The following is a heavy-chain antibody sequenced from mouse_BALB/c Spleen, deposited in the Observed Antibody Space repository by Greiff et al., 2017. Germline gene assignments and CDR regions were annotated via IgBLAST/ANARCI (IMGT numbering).Heavy chain of an antibody. CDR3: ARETGTAWFAY. CDR1: GYTFTSYW. V-gene: IGHV1-7*01. CDR2: INPSTGYT. D-gene: IGHD4-1*01. J-gene: IGHJ3*01. Sequence: VQLQESGAELAKPGASVKMSCKASGYTFTSYWMHWVKQRPGQGLEWIGYINPSTGYTEYNQKFKDKATLTADKSSSTAYMQLSSLTSEDSAVFYCARETGTAWFAYWGQGTLVTVSA.